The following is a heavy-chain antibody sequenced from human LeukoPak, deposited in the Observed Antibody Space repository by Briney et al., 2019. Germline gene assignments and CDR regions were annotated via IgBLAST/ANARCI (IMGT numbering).Heavy chain of an antibody. Sequence: SETLSLTCAVYGGSFSGYYWSWIRQPPGKGLEWIGEINHSGSTNYNPSLKSRVTISVDTSKNQFSLKLSSVTAADTAVYYCARAAYTIKNWFDPWGQGTLVTVSS. J-gene: IGHJ5*02. D-gene: IGHD2-2*02. V-gene: IGHV4-34*01. CDR1: GGSFSGYY. CDR3: ARAAYTIKNWFDP. CDR2: INHSGST.